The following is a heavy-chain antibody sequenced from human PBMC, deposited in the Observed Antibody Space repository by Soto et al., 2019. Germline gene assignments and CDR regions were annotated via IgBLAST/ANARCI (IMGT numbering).Heavy chain of an antibody. V-gene: IGHV3-74*01. J-gene: IGHJ3*02. Sequence: GGSLRLSCAASGFTFSSYLMHWVRQAPGKGLVWVSRINSDGSSTSYADSVKGRFTISRDNAKNTLYLQMNSLRAEDTAVYYCARLYLGYDFWSGHDAFDIWGKGTMVTVSS. CDR3: ARLYLGYDFWSGHDAFDI. CDR2: INSDGSST. D-gene: IGHD3-3*01. CDR1: GFTFSSYL.